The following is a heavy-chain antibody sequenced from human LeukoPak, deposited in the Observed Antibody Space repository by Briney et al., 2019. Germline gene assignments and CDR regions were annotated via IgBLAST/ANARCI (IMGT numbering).Heavy chain of an antibody. Sequence: PAESLGLSCAASGFTFSSYEMNWVRQAPGKGLEWVSYISSSGSTIYYADSVKGRFTISRDNAKNSLYLQMNSLRAMDTAVYYCARDRPYGSGRERYFDYWGQGTLVTVSS. J-gene: IGHJ4*02. V-gene: IGHV3-48*03. CDR1: GFTFSSYE. CDR2: ISSSGSTI. D-gene: IGHD3-10*01. CDR3: ARDRPYGSGRERYFDY.